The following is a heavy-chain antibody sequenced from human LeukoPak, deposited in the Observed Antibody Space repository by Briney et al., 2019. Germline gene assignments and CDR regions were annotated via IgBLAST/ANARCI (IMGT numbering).Heavy chain of an antibody. Sequence: ASVKVSCKASGYTFTSYGISWVRQAPGQGLEWMGWMNPNSGNTGYAQKFQGRVTITRNTSISTAYMELSSLRSEDTAVYYCARGPVLYGSGSYYKKVYYYMDVWGKGTTVTVSS. J-gene: IGHJ6*03. CDR3: ARGPVLYGSGSYYKKVYYYMDV. D-gene: IGHD3-10*01. V-gene: IGHV1-8*03. CDR1: GYTFTSYG. CDR2: MNPNSGNT.